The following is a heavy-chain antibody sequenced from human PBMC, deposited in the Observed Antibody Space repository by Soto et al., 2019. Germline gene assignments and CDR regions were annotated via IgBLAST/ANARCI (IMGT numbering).Heavy chain of an antibody. Sequence: SETLSLTCTVSGGSISSGDYYWSWIRQHPGMGLEWIGCIYYSGTTHYSPSLRGRATISVDTSKNQFSLKLTSVTAADSAVYFCATYDGSSAGGMIEYWGQGTLVTVSS. CDR1: GGSISSGDYY. CDR3: ATYDGSSAGGMIEY. J-gene: IGHJ4*02. V-gene: IGHV4-31*03. D-gene: IGHD6-6*01. CDR2: IYYSGTT.